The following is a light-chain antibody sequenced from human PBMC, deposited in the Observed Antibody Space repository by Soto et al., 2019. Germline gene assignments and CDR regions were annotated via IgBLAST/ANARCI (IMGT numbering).Light chain of an antibody. J-gene: IGLJ2*01. CDR3: CSYAGKYTFL. Sequence: QSALTQPRSVSGSPGQSVTISCTGTSSDVGGYTYVSWYQQNAVKPPKLMIYDVTKRPSGVPDRFSGSKSGNTASLTISGLQAEDESDYYCCSYAGKYTFLFGAGTKLTVL. V-gene: IGLV2-11*01. CDR1: SSDVGGYTY. CDR2: DVT.